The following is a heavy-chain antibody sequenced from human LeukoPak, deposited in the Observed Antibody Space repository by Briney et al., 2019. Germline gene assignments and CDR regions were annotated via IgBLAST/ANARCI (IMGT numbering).Heavy chain of an antibody. CDR2: IYSGGST. J-gene: IGHJ6*02. V-gene: IGHV3-66*01. D-gene: IGHD1-7*01. CDR1: GFTVSSNY. CDR3: AGTGNYVPYYYYGMDV. Sequence: GGSLRLSCAASGFTVSSNYMSWVRQAPGKGLEWVSVIYSGGSTYYADSVKGRFTISRDNSKNTLYLQMNSLRAEDTAVYYCAGTGNYVPYYYYGMDVWGQGTTVTVSS.